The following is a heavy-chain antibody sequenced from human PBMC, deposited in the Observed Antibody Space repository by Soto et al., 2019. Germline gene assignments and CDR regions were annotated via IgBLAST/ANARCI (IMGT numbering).Heavy chain of an antibody. V-gene: IGHV3-74*03. Sequence: EVQLVESGGGLVQPGGSLRLSCAASGFTFTTYWLYWVRQSPGRGLVWVSRIKSDGSTEYADSVQGRFAISRDNAKKILYLQMNSLRAEDTAIYYCTTGQGRAFDIWGQGTMVTVSP. CDR3: TTGQGRAFDI. J-gene: IGHJ3*02. CDR1: GFTFTTYW. CDR2: IKSDGST.